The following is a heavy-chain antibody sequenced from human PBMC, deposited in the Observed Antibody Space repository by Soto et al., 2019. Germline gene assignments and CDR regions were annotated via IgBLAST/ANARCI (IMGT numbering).Heavy chain of an antibody. CDR2: IKQDGSEK. Sequence: EVQLVESGGGLVQPGGSLRLSCAASGFTFSSYWMSWVRQAPGKGLEWVANIKQDGSEKYYVDSVKGRFTISRDNAKNSLYLQMNSLRAEDTAVYYCVRVRRHNRITIFGVISKYYCDYWGQGTLVTVSS. D-gene: IGHD3-3*01. J-gene: IGHJ4*02. CDR3: VRVRRHNRITIFGVISKYYCDY. V-gene: IGHV3-7*01. CDR1: GFTFSSYW.